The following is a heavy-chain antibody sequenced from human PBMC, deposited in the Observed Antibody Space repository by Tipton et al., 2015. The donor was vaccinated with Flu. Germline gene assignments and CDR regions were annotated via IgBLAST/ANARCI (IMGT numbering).Heavy chain of an antibody. J-gene: IGHJ5*02. D-gene: IGHD3-22*01. CDR1: GGSLNTYY. Sequence: TLSLTCTVSGGSLNTYYWGWIRQPPGKGLEWIASIDYSGSTYYNPSLRSRVTMSVDTSQQQFSLKLSSVTAADTAVYYCARDDIVVVNSPGNGFHPRGPGTLVNVSS. CDR2: IDYSGST. V-gene: IGHV4-39*07. CDR3: ARDDIVVVNSPGNGFHP.